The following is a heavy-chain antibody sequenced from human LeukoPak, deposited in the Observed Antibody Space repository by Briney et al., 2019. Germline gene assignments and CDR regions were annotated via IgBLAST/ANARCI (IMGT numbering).Heavy chain of an antibody. D-gene: IGHD7-27*01. V-gene: IGHV3-9*01. J-gene: IGHJ6*02. CDR3: AKDLHRRGLGNDYYYYYGMDV. CDR1: AFTFYDYA. Sequence: GGSLTLSCAASAFTFYDYAMHWVRHAPGQGLEWVSGISWNSVSIGYADSVKGRYTISRDNAKNSLYLEMNSLRAEYTALYYCAKDLHRRGLGNDYYYYYGMDVWGQGTTVTVSS. CDR2: ISWNSVSI.